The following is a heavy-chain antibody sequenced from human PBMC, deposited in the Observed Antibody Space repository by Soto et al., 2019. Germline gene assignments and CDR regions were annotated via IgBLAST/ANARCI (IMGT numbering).Heavy chain of an antibody. V-gene: IGHV3-48*04. D-gene: IGHD3-9*01. CDR1: GFTFSSYS. CDR2: IFVTSTTI. CDR3: ARDKDWAFDY. Sequence: GGSLRLSCVASGFTFSSYSMVWVRQAPGKGLEWISYIFVTSTTIYYADSVKGRFTVSRDNTQNSLFLLMNSLRAEDTAIYYCARDKDWAFDYWGQGTLVTVSS. J-gene: IGHJ4*02.